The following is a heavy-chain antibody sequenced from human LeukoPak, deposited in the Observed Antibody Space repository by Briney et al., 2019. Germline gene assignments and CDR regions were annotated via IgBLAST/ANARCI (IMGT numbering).Heavy chain of an antibody. D-gene: IGHD6-19*01. CDR2: IKQDGSEK. CDR1: GFTFSSYW. V-gene: IGHV3-7*01. CDR3: ARAPHEWQWLPNGGRDAFDI. Sequence: PGGSLRLSCAASGFTFSSYWMSWVRQAPGKGLEWVANIKQDGSEKYYVDSVKGRFTISRDNAKNSLYLQMNSPRAEDTAVYYCARAPHEWQWLPNGGRDAFDIWGQGTMVTVSS. J-gene: IGHJ3*02.